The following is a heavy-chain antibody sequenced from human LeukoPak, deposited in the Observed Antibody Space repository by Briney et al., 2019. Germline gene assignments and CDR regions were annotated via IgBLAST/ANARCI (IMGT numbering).Heavy chain of an antibody. Sequence: GGSLRLSCAANGFTFSSYAMSWVRQAPGNGLEWVSAISGSGGSTYYADSVKGRFTISRDNSKNTLYLQMNSLRAEDTAVYYCAKFGYYYGSGSYYNPLDYWGQGTLVTVSS. D-gene: IGHD3-10*01. J-gene: IGHJ4*02. CDR1: GFTFSSYA. V-gene: IGHV3-23*01. CDR3: AKFGYYYGSGSYYNPLDY. CDR2: ISGSGGST.